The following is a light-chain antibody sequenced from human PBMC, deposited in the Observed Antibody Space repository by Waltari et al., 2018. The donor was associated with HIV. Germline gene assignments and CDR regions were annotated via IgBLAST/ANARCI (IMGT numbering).Light chain of an antibody. Sequence: EVELTQTPGTLSLSPGERATLSCRTGQSPHSNYVAWYQQRPGRSPRLLIYAASTRVAGIPDRFRGSGSGTDFNLTISRLEPEDFAVYYCQQYGNSRPLIFGGGTKVEL. J-gene: IGKJ4*01. V-gene: IGKV3-20*01. CDR1: QSPHSNY. CDR3: QQYGNSRPLI. CDR2: AAS.